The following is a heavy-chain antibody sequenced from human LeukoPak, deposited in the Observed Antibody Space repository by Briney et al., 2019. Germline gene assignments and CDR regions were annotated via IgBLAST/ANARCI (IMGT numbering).Heavy chain of an antibody. CDR1: GFTVSSNY. J-gene: IGHJ4*02. V-gene: IGHV3-66*01. Sequence: GGSLRLSCAASGFTVSSNYMSWVRQAPGKGLEWVSVIYSGGSTYYADSVKGRFTISRDNSKNTLYLQMNSLRAEDTAVYYCARDSDVGTATIRKTDWGQGTLVTVSS. CDR3: ARDSDVGTATIRKTD. CDR2: IYSGGST. D-gene: IGHD5-18*01.